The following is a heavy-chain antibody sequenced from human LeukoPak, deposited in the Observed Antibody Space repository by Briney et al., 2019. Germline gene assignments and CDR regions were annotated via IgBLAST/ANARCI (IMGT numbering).Heavy chain of an antibody. J-gene: IGHJ3*02. V-gene: IGHV4-31*03. D-gene: IGHD3-10*01. CDR1: GGSISSDGYY. CDR3: ARDRERDYYGSGSYYNDAFDI. CDR2: IDHSGST. Sequence: PSQNLSLTCIVSGGSISSDGYYWSWIRQPPGKGLEWIGHIDHSGSTHYNSSLKSRVTISVDTSKNQFSLKLSSVTAADTAVYYCARDRERDYYGSGSYYNDAFDIWGQGTMVTVSS.